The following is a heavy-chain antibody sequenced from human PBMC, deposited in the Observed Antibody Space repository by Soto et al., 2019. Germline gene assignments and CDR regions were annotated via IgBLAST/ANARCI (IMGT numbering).Heavy chain of an antibody. Sequence: GASVKVSCKASGYTFTGYYMRWVRQAPGQGLEWMGWIKPNSGGTNYAQKFQGWVTMTRDTSISTAYMELSRLRSDDTAVYYCARGGVEIPDYYDFWSGYPARSYYYGMDVWGQGTTVTVSS. CDR1: GYTFTGYY. J-gene: IGHJ6*02. D-gene: IGHD3-3*01. V-gene: IGHV1-2*04. CDR3: ARGGVEIPDYYDFWSGYPARSYYYGMDV. CDR2: IKPNSGGT.